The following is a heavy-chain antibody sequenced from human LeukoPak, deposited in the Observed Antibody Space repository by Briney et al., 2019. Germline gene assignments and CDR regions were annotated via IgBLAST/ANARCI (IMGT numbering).Heavy chain of an antibody. Sequence: GGSLRLSCAASGFTFSSYWMSWVRQAPGKGLEWVANIKQDGSEKYYVDSVKGRFTISRDNAKNSLYLQMNSLRAEDTAVYYCARDRIVGATIFDYWGQGTLVTVSS. D-gene: IGHD1-26*01. V-gene: IGHV3-7*01. CDR3: ARDRIVGATIFDY. CDR1: GFTFSSYW. J-gene: IGHJ4*02. CDR2: IKQDGSEK.